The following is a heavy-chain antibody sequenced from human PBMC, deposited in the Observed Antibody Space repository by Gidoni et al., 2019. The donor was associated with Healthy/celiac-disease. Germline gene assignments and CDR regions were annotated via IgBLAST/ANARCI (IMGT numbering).Heavy chain of an antibody. CDR3: ARSYSSSWYSAPGNWFDP. Sequence: QLQLQESAPGLVKPSETLSPTCTVSGGSITSSSYYWGWIRQPPGKGLEWIGSIYYSGSTYYNPSLKSRVTISVGTSKNQFSLKLSAVTAADTAVYYCARSYSSSWYSAPGNWFDPWGQGTLVTVSS. V-gene: IGHV4-39*01. CDR1: GGSITSSSYY. D-gene: IGHD6-13*01. CDR2: IYYSGST. J-gene: IGHJ5*02.